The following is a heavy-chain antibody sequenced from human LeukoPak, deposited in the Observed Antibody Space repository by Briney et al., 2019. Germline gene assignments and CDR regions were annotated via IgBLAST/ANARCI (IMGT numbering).Heavy chain of an antibody. Sequence: SETLSLTCTVSGGSIYSGSYYWSWIRQPAGKGLEWIGRIYSSGSTKYNPSLKGRVTISVDTSKNQFSLKLSSVTASDTAVYYCARQSRPEYWGQGTLVTASS. V-gene: IGHV4-61*02. CDR3: ARQSRPEY. CDR2: IYSSGST. CDR1: GGSIYSGSYY. J-gene: IGHJ4*02.